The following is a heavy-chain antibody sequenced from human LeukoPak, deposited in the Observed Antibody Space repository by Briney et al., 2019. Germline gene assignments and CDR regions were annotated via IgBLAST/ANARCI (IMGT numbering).Heavy chain of an antibody. J-gene: IGHJ3*02. CDR3: ASRSDYGDYALAFDI. CDR2: ISAYNGNT. D-gene: IGHD4-17*01. Sequence: GASVTVSCKASGYTFTSYGISWVRQAPGQGLEWMGWISAYNGNTNYAQKLQGRVTMTTDTSTSTAYMELRSLRSDDTAVYYCASRSDYGDYALAFDIWGQGTMVTVSS. V-gene: IGHV1-18*01. CDR1: GYTFTSYG.